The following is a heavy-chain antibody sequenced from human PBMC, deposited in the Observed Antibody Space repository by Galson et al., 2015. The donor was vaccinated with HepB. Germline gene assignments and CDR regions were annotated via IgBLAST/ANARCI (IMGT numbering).Heavy chain of an antibody. D-gene: IGHD5-18*01. Sequence: SVKVSCKASGYSFSSYALHWVRQAPGQRLEWMGWINGGNGYTKYLQRFQGRLTITRDTSASTVYMDLHSLTSEDTAVYYCARVGLAWIQLWSLGFWGQGTLVTVSS. CDR3: ARVGLAWIQLWSLGF. CDR1: GYSFSSYA. J-gene: IGHJ4*02. V-gene: IGHV1-3*01. CDR2: INGGNGYT.